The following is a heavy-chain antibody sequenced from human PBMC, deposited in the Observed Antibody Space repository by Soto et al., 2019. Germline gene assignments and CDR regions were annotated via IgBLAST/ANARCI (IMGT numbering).Heavy chain of an antibody. Sequence: SETLSLTCTVSAASISGYYWSWVRQPPGKGLEWIGYIYYSCSSYYNPSLKSRISISIDRSKNQLSLKLSSVTAADTAVYYCARGMTTVTTLDYWGQGTLVTVSS. J-gene: IGHJ4*02. CDR2: IYYSCSS. CDR3: ARGMTTVTTLDY. CDR1: AASISGYY. V-gene: IGHV4-59*12. D-gene: IGHD4-4*01.